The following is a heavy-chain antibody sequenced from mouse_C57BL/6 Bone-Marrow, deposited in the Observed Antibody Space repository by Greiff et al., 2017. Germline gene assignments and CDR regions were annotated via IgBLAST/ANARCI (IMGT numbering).Heavy chain of an antibody. CDR3: ARTAQATHYFDY. CDR2: INPGSGGT. Sequence: QVQLQQSGAELVRPGTSVKVSCKASGYAFTNYLIEWVKQRPGQGLEWIGVINPGSGGTNYNGKFKGKATLTADKSSSTAYMQLSSLTSEDSAVYFRARTAQATHYFDYWGQGTTLPVSS. J-gene: IGHJ2*01. CDR1: GYAFTNYL. D-gene: IGHD3-2*02. V-gene: IGHV1-54*01.